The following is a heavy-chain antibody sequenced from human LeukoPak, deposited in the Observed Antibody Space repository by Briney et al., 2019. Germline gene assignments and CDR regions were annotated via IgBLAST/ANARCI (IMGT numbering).Heavy chain of an antibody. CDR3: ARTMAVHAFEI. Sequence: ASVKVSCKASGYTFTRYGISWVRQAPGQGLEWMGWISGYNGNTNYAQKFQGRVTMTTDTSTSTVYVDLRSLRSDDTAVYYCARTMAVHAFEIWGQGTMVTVSS. V-gene: IGHV1-18*01. CDR2: ISGYNGNT. J-gene: IGHJ3*02. CDR1: GYTFTRYG. D-gene: IGHD3-10*01.